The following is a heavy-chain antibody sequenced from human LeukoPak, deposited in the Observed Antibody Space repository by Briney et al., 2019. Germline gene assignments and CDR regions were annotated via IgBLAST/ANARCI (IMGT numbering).Heavy chain of an antibody. CDR2: INPNSGGT. D-gene: IGHD1-26*01. CDR1: GYTFTGYY. J-gene: IGHJ4*02. CDR3: ARVVIVGATRAFDY. V-gene: IGHV1-2*02. Sequence: ASVKDSCKASGYTFTGYYMHWVRQAPGQGLEWMGWINPNSGGTNYAQKFQGRVTMTRDTSISTAYMELSRLRSDDTAVYYCARVVIVGATRAFDYWGQGTLVTVSS.